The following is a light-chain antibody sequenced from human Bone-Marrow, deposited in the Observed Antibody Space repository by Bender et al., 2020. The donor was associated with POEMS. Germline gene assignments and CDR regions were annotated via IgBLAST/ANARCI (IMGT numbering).Light chain of an antibody. CDR1: SSDIGAYNH. Sequence: QSALTQPASVSGSPGQSITISCTGTSSDIGAYNHVSWYQQHPGKAPKLIIYDVSNRPSGISHRFSGSKSGHKASLTISGLQAEDEATYYCGSRTTSGSLYVFGTGPRVIV. CDR3: GSRTTSGSLYV. CDR2: DVS. V-gene: IGLV2-14*03. J-gene: IGLJ1*01.